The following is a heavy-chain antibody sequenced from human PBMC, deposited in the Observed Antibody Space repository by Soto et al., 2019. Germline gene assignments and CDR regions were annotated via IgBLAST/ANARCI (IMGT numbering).Heavy chain of an antibody. J-gene: IGHJ5*02. CDR2: MNPDSGNK. CDR1: GYTFINYD. CDR3: ARRRGSNGWFDL. Sequence: QVQLVQSGAEVKKPGASVKVSCKASGYTFINYDINWVRQATGQGLEWVGWMNPDSGNKGYEQNFQGRVTMTGNTYISSVYMELSSLTSEDTAVYYCARRRGSNGWFDLWGQGTLVTVSS. D-gene: IGHD2-8*01. V-gene: IGHV1-8*01.